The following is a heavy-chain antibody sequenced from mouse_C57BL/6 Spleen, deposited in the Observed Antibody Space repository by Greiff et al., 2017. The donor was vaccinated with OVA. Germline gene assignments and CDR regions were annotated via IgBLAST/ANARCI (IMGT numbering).Heavy chain of an antibody. D-gene: IGHD2-10*01. CDR2: IRNKANGYTT. CDR1: GFTFTDYY. J-gene: IGHJ4*01. CDR3: ARFLSYYGNPYAMDY. V-gene: IGHV7-3*01. Sequence: EVMLVESGGGLVQPGGSLSLSCAASGFTFTDYYMSWVRLPPGKGLEWLGFIRNKANGYTTEYSASVKGRFTISIDNSQSILYLQMNALRAEDSATYYCARFLSYYGNPYAMDYWGQGTSVTVSS.